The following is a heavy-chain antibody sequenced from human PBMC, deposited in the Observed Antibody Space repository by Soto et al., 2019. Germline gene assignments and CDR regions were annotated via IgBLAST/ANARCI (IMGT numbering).Heavy chain of an antibody. CDR3: AHIVVAGLGYYFDY. J-gene: IGHJ4*02. CDR2: IYWVDDK. CDR1: GFSLSSTRMA. V-gene: IGHV2-5*02. Sequence: QITLKESGPTLVKPTQTLTLTCTFSGFSLSSTRMAVGWIRQPPGKALEWLALIYWVDDKRYSPFLKSRVTITEDTSKNQVVLTMSDIDPVDTARYYCAHIVVAGLGYYFDYWGQVTLVTVSS. D-gene: IGHD6-19*01.